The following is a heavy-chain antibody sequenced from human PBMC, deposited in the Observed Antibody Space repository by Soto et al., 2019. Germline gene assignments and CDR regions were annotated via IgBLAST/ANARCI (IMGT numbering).Heavy chain of an antibody. Sequence: GGSLRLSCAASGFTFSSYWMSWVRQAPGKGLEWVANIKQDGSEKYYVDSVKGRFTISRDNAKNSLYLQMNSLRAEDTAVYYCARRQSSSWYYFDYWGQGTLVTVSS. V-gene: IGHV3-7*01. CDR3: ARRQSSSWYYFDY. D-gene: IGHD6-13*01. J-gene: IGHJ4*02. CDR1: GFTFSSYW. CDR2: IKQDGSEK.